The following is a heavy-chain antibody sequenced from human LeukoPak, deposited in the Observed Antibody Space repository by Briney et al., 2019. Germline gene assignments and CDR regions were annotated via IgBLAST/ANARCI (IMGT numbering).Heavy chain of an antibody. V-gene: IGHV1-18*01. CDR3: ATDRALSSSWYVWVDYYGMDV. J-gene: IGHJ6*02. D-gene: IGHD6-13*01. Sequence: AXVKVSCKASGYTFTSYGISWVRQAPGQGLEWMGWISAYNGNTNYAQKLQGRVTMTTDTSTSTAYMELRSLRSDDTAVYYCATDRALSSSWYVWVDYYGMDVWGQGTTVTVSS. CDR2: ISAYNGNT. CDR1: GYTFTSYG.